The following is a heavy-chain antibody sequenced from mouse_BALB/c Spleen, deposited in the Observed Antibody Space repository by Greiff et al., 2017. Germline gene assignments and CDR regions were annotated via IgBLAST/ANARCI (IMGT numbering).Heavy chain of an antibody. Sequence: QVQLQQPGAELVKPGASVKLSCKASGYTFTSYWMHWVKQRPGQGLEWIGEINPSNGRTNYNEKFKSKATLTVDKSSSTAYMQLSSLASEDSALYYCARLCYAMDYWGQGTSVTVSS. CDR1: GYTFTSYW. V-gene: IGHV1S81*02. CDR2: INPSNGRT. J-gene: IGHJ4*01. CDR3: ARLCYAMDY.